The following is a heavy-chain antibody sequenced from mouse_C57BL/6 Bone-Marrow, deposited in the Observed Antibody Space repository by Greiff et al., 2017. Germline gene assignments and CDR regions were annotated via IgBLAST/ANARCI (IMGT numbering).Heavy chain of an antibody. V-gene: IGHV1-63*01. Sequence: QVQLQQSGAELVRPATSVKMSCKASGYTFTNYWIGWAKQRPGHGLEWIGDIYPGGGYTNYNEKFKGKATLTADKSSSTAYMQFSSLTSEDSAIYYCARRKLRPYFDYWGQGTTLTVSS. CDR1: GYTFTNYW. CDR3: ARRKLRPYFDY. D-gene: IGHD1-1*01. CDR2: IYPGGGYT. J-gene: IGHJ2*01.